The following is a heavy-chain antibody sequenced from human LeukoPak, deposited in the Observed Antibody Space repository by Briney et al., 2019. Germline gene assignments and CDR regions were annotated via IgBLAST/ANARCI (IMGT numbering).Heavy chain of an antibody. CDR3: AKDGRRRKTYYYGSGSYPE. D-gene: IGHD3-10*01. CDR1: GFTFSSYG. V-gene: IGHV3-30*02. J-gene: IGHJ4*02. Sequence: GGSLRRSCAASGFTFSSYGMHWVRQAPGKGLEWVVFIRYDGSNKHYADSVKGRFTISRDNSKNTLYLQMNSLRAEDTAVYYCAKDGRRRKTYYYGSGSYPEWGQGTLVTVSS. CDR2: IRYDGSNK.